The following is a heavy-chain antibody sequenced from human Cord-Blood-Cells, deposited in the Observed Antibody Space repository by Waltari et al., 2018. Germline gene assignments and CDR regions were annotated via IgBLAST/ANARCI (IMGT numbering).Heavy chain of an antibody. CDR2: IYTSGST. J-gene: IGHJ1*01. CDR3: AREGGYYYGSGSYYFQH. Sequence: QVQLQESGPGLVKPSETLSLTCPVSGASISSYYWSWIRQPAGKGLEWIGRIYTSGSTNYNPSLKSRVTMSVDTSKNQFSLKLSSATAADTAVYYCAREGGYYYGSGSYYFQHWGQGTLVTVSS. D-gene: IGHD3-10*01. CDR1: GASISSYY. V-gene: IGHV4-4*07.